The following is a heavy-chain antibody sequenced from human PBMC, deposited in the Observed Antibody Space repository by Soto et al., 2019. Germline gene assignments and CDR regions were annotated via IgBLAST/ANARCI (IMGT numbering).Heavy chain of an antibody. V-gene: IGHV3-30-3*01. CDR3: ERDQKDIVVVVASAGPPLLSCYGMDV. D-gene: IGHD2-15*01. CDR2: ISCDGSTK. CDR1: GFTFSSYA. Sequence: QVQLVESGGGVVQPGRSLRLSCAASGFTFSSYAMHWVRQAPGKGLEWVAVISCDGSTKYYADSVKGRFTISRDNSKNTLYLQMNSLRAEDTAVYDCERDQKDIVVVVASAGPPLLSCYGMDVWGQGTTGHVFS. J-gene: IGHJ6*02.